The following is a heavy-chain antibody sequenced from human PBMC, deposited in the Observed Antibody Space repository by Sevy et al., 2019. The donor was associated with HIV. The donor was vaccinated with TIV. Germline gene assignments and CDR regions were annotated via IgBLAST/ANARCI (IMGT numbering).Heavy chain of an antibody. Sequence: GGSLRLSCAASGFTFSSYGMHWVRQAPGKGLEWVAVIWYDGSNKYYADSVKGRFTISRDNSKNTLYLQMNSLRAEDTAEYYCAKDTYYYDSSGYYYDRGEDYWGQGTLVTVSS. J-gene: IGHJ4*02. D-gene: IGHD3-22*01. CDR3: AKDTYYYDSSGYYYDRGEDY. CDR2: IWYDGSNK. V-gene: IGHV3-33*06. CDR1: GFTFSSYG.